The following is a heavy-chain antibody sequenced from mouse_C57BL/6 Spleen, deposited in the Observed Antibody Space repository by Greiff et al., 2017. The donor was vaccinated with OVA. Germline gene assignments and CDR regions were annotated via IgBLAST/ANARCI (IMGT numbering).Heavy chain of an antibody. CDR2: IYPRSGNT. CDR3: ALYPLDDYDDGAWFAY. Sequence: QVQLQQSGAELARPGASVKLSCKASGYTFTSYGISWVKQRTGQGLEWIGEIYPRSGNTYYNEKFKGKATLTADKSSSTAYMELRSLTSEDSAVYFCALYPLDDYDDGAWFAYWGQGTLVTVSA. CDR1: GYTFTSYG. D-gene: IGHD2-4*01. J-gene: IGHJ3*01. V-gene: IGHV1-81*01.